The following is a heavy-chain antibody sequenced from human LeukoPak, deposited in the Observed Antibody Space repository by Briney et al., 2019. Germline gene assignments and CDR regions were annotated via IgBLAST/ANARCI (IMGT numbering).Heavy chain of an antibody. CDR3: ASGSRLMDV. V-gene: IGHV4-34*01. J-gene: IGHJ6*02. Sequence: SETLSLTCAVYGGSFSGYYWSWIRQPPGKGLEWIGEINHSGSTNYNPSLKSRVTISVDTSKNQLSLKLSSVTAADTAVYYCASGSRLMDVWGQGTTVTVSS. CDR1: GGSFSGYY. CDR2: INHSGST.